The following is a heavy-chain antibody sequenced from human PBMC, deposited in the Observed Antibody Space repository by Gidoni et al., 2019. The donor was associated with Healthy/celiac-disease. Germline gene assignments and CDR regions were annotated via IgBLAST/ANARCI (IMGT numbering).Heavy chain of an antibody. J-gene: IGHJ4*02. V-gene: IGHV3-23*01. CDR3: AKGPHHYTAMGLFDY. D-gene: IGHD5-18*01. CDR1: GFTFGSYA. Sequence: EVQLLESGGGLVQPGGSLRLSCAASGFTFGSYAMSWVRQAPGKGLEWVSAISGSGGSTYYADSVKGRFTISRDNSKNTLYLQMNSLRAEDTAVYYCAKGPHHYTAMGLFDYWGQGTLVTVSS. CDR2: ISGSGGST.